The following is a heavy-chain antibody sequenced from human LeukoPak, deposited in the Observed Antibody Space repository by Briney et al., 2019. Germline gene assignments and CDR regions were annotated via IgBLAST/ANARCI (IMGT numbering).Heavy chain of an antibody. CDR3: AELGITMIGGV. J-gene: IGHJ6*04. Sequence: GGSLRLSCAASGFTFSTYGMHWVRQTPGKGLDWVALISYDGSYKYYTDSVKGRFTISRDNSKNIMYLQMNSLRPDDTAVYYCAELGITMIGGVWGKGTTVTISS. V-gene: IGHV3-30*18. CDR2: ISYDGSYK. CDR1: GFTFSTYG. D-gene: IGHD3-10*02.